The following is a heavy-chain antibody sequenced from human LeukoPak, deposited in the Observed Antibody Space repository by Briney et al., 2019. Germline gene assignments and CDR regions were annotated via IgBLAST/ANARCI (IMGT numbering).Heavy chain of an antibody. CDR2: INTDGSST. V-gene: IGHV3-74*01. CDR1: GFTFSSFG. Sequence: GGSLRLSCAASGFTFSSFGMHWVRQAPGKGLVWVSRINTDGSSTSYADSVKGRFTISRDNAKNTLYLQMNSLRAEDTAVYYCARDRYYDFWSGYLDDAFDIWGQGTMVTVSS. D-gene: IGHD3-3*01. CDR3: ARDRYYDFWSGYLDDAFDI. J-gene: IGHJ3*02.